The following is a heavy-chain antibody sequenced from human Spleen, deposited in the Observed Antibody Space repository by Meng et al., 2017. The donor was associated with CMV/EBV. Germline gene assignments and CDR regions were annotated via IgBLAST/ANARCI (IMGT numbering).Heavy chain of an antibody. CDR1: GGSFSGYY. Sequence: SETLSLTCAVYGGSFSGYYWSWIRQPPGKGLEWIGNVYYSGSTTYNPSLKNRLSISVDTSMNQFSLRLSSVTAADTAVYYCAGVGAYWREDFWGQGTLVTVSS. V-gene: IGHV4-59*01. J-gene: IGHJ4*02. D-gene: IGHD1-1*01. CDR2: VYYSGST. CDR3: AGVGAYWREDF.